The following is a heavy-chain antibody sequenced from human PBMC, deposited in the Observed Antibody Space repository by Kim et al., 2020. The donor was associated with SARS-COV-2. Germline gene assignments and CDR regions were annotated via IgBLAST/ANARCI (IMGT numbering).Heavy chain of an antibody. CDR3: ASRTGNSPTAFPCDP. J-gene: IGHJ5*02. V-gene: IGHV4-39*01. Sequence: SETLSLTCTVSGFSISSNSYYWGWIRQPPGKGREWIGTIYYSGSTYYNPSLKSRVTISVDTSKNQFSLELTSVTAADTAAYYCASRTGNSPTAFPCDPWG. D-gene: IGHD3-9*01. CDR2: IYYSGST. CDR1: GFSISSNSYY.